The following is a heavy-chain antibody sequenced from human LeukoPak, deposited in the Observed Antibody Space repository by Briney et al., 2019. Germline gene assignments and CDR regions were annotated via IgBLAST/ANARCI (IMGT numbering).Heavy chain of an antibody. V-gene: IGHV4-34*01. J-gene: IGHJ6*02. CDR1: GGSFSGYY. Sequence: SETLSITCAVYGGSFSGYYWSWIRQPPGKGLEWIGEINHSGSTNYNQSLKSRVTISVDTSKNQFSLKLSSVTAADTAVYYCARDLMVRGVIPSHYYYYGMDVWGQGTTVTVSS. CDR2: INHSGST. CDR3: ARDLMVRGVIPSHYYYYGMDV. D-gene: IGHD3-10*01.